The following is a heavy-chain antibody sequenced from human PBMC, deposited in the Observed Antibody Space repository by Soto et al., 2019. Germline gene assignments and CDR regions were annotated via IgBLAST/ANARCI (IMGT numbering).Heavy chain of an antibody. CDR1: GDSVSSNSAA. Sequence: PSQTLSLTCAISGDSVSSNSAAWNWIRQSPSRGFEWLGRTYYRSKWYNEYAVSVEGRISINSDTSKDHFSLQLNSVTPEDTAVYYCARTGGATDSWGQGTLVTVSS. CDR3: ARTGGATDS. CDR2: TYYRSKWYN. J-gene: IGHJ4*02. V-gene: IGHV6-1*01. D-gene: IGHD3-16*01.